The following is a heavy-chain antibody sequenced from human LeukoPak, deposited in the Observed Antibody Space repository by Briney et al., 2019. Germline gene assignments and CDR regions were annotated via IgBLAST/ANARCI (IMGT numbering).Heavy chain of an antibody. D-gene: IGHD6-6*01. CDR3: ARATPYSSSSTPRRYFDL. J-gene: IGHJ2*01. Sequence: SETLSLTCAVYGRSFSGYYWSWIRQPPGKGLEWIGEINHSGSTNYNPSLKSRVTISVDTSKNQFSLKLSSVTAADMAVYYCARATPYSSSSTPRRYFDLWGRGTLVTVSS. CDR2: INHSGST. V-gene: IGHV4-34*01. CDR1: GRSFSGYY.